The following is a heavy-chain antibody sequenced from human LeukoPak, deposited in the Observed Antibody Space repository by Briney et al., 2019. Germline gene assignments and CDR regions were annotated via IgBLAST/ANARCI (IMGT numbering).Heavy chain of an antibody. CDR1: GYTFTGYY. CDR2: INPNSGGT. Sequence: GASVKVSCKASGYTFTGYYMHWVRQAPGQGLERMGWINPNSGGTNYAQKFQGRVTMTRDTSISTAYMELSRLRSDDTAVYYCARERPPITMIVVVIRPYNWFDPWGQGTLVTVSS. CDR3: ARERPPITMIVVVIRPYNWFDP. J-gene: IGHJ5*02. D-gene: IGHD3-22*01. V-gene: IGHV1-2*02.